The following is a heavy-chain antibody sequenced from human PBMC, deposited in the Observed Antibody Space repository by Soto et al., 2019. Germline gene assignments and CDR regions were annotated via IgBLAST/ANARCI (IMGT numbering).Heavy chain of an antibody. CDR2: IYYSGTT. D-gene: IGHD5-12*01. J-gene: IGHJ4*02. CDR3: ARFVGEWLRSRFDY. CDR1: GGSISSYY. Sequence: SETLSLTCTVSGGSISSYYWTWIRQPPGKGLEWIGYIYYSGTTNYNPSLKSRVTISIDMSKNQFSLKLRSVTAADTAVYYCARFVGEWLRSRFDYWGQGTLVTVSS. V-gene: IGHV4-59*08.